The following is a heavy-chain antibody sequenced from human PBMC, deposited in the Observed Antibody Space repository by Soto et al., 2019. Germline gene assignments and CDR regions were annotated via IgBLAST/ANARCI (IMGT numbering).Heavy chain of an antibody. J-gene: IGHJ4*02. CDR3: ARERHGDYVWGKLKNAFDY. CDR1: GFTFSSYA. V-gene: IGHV3-30-3*01. CDR2: ISYDGSNK. Sequence: GGSLRLSCAASGFTFSSYAMHWVRQAPGKGLEWVAVISYDGSNKYYADSVKGRFTISRDNSKNTLYLQMNSLRAEDTVVYYCARERHGDYVWGKLKNAFDYWGQGTLVTVSS. D-gene: IGHD3-16*01.